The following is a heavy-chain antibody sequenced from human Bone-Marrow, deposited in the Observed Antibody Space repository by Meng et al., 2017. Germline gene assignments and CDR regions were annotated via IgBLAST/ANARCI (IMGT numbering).Heavy chain of an antibody. V-gene: IGHV1-3*01. D-gene: IGHD3-9*01. CDR2: INAGNGNT. CDR1: GYTFTSYA. Sequence: ASVKVSCKASGYTFTSYAMHWVRQAPGQRLEWMGWINAGNGNTKYSQKFQGRVTITRDTSASTAYMELSSLRSEDTAVYYCARGSGYDILTGYYNVRSDYWGQGTLVTVSS. J-gene: IGHJ4*02. CDR3: ARGSGYDILTGYYNVRSDY.